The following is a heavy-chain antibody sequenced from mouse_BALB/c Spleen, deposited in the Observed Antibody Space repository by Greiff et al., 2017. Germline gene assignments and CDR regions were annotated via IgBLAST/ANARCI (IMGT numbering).Heavy chain of an antibody. CDR2: ILPGSGST. CDR1: GYTFSSYW. V-gene: IGHV1-9*01. J-gene: IGHJ1*01. Sequence: QVQLQQSGAELMKPGASVKISCKATGYTFSSYWIEWVKQRPGHGLEWIGEILPGSGSTNYNEKFKGKATFTADTSSNTAYMQLSSLTSEDSAVYYCARSPLNYGNYFYWYFDVWGAGTTVTVSS. CDR3: ARSPLNYGNYFYWYFDV. D-gene: IGHD2-1*01.